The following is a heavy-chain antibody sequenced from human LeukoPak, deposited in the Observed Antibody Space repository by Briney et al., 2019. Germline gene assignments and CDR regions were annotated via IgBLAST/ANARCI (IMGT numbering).Heavy chain of an antibody. D-gene: IGHD5-24*01. CDR1: GFTFENYA. CDR3: SKAAGFEMESRLEY. V-gene: IGHV3-9*01. Sequence: GGSLRLSCAASGFTFENYAMHWVRQAPGKGLEWVLGTNWNSGRVAYADSAKGRFTISRDNARNSLYLQMNSLRGDDTAFYYCSKAAGFEMESRLEYWGQGALVTVSS. J-gene: IGHJ4*02. CDR2: TNWNSGRV.